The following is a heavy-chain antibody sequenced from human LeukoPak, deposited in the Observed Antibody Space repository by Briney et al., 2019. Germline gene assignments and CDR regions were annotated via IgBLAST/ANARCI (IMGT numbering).Heavy chain of an antibody. CDR1: GFTFSSYG. CDR3: ARDLRSNGCCGWFDP. V-gene: IGHV3-30*03. CDR2: ISYDGSNK. J-gene: IGHJ5*02. Sequence: GGSLRLSCAASGFTFSSYGMHWVRQAPGKGLEWVAVISYDGSNKYYADSVKGRFTISRDNSKNTLYLQMNSLRAEDTAVYYCARDLRSNGCCGWFDPWGQGTLVTVSS. D-gene: IGHD6-19*01.